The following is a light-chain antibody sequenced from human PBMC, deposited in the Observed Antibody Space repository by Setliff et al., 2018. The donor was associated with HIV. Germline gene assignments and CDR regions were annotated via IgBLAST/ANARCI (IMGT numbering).Light chain of an antibody. Sequence: QSALTQPASVSGSPGQSITISCTGTSSDVGGYDYVSWFQQYPDRAPKLLIYDINKRPSRVSGRFSGSKSGNTASLTISGLQTADEADYYCSSYSSGNFGFGSGTKVTVL. CDR1: SSDVGGYDY. J-gene: IGLJ1*01. V-gene: IGLV2-14*01. CDR2: DIN. CDR3: SSYSSGNFG.